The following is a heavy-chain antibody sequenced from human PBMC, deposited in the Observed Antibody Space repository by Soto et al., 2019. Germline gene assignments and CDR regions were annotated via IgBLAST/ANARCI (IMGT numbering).Heavy chain of an antibody. CDR3: VHSRCGGDCHQSSSSNHYYDMDI. CDR1: GFSLSTGGMG. CDR2: IYWDGDR. Sequence: QITLKESGPTLVKPTQTLTLTCTFSGFSLSTGGMGVGWIRQPPGKALEWLALIYWDGDRRYRPSLMNRPTIAKDTSKNQVVLTTTNIDNVDPATYYCVHSRCGGDCHQSSSSNHYYDMDIWGQGTTVTVSS. J-gene: IGHJ6*02. D-gene: IGHD2-21*02. V-gene: IGHV2-5*02.